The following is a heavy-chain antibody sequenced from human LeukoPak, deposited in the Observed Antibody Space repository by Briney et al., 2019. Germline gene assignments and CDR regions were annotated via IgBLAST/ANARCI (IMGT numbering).Heavy chain of an antibody. D-gene: IGHD3-10*01. Sequence: SGPALVKPTQTPTLTCTFSGFSLSTSGMCVSWIRQPPGKALEWLARIDWDDDKFYSTSLKTRLTISKDTSKNQVVLTMTNVDPVDTATYYCARMYYDSGSRRFDYWGQGTLVTVSS. CDR1: GFSLSTSGMC. CDR2: IDWDDDK. J-gene: IGHJ4*02. V-gene: IGHV2-70*17. CDR3: ARMYYDSGSRRFDY.